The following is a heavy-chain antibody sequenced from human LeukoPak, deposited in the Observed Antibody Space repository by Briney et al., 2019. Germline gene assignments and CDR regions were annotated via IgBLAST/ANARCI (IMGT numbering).Heavy chain of an antibody. J-gene: IGHJ4*02. CDR3: TRAADHHGAFDY. Sequence: PGGSLRLSCAASGFTFSSYDMHWVRQATGKGLEWVSAIGTAGDTYYPGSVKGRFTISRENAKNSLYLQMNSLRAEDTAVYYCTRAADHHGAFDYWGQGTLVTVSS. V-gene: IGHV3-13*04. D-gene: IGHD3-16*01. CDR2: IGTAGDT. CDR1: GFTFSSYD.